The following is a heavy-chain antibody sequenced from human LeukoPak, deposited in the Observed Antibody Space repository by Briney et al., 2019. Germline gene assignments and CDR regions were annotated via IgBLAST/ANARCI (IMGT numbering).Heavy chain of an antibody. D-gene: IGHD2-15*01. V-gene: IGHV1-2*04. CDR3: ARERGPLGYCSGGSCYFDGMDV. CDR1: GYTFTGYY. CDR2: INPNSGGT. Sequence: GASVKVSCKASGYTFTGYYMHWVRQAPGQGLEWMGWINPNSGGTNYAQKFQGWVTMIRDTSISTAYMELSRLRSDDTAVYYCARERGPLGYCSGGSCYFDGMDVWGQGTTVTVPS. J-gene: IGHJ6*02.